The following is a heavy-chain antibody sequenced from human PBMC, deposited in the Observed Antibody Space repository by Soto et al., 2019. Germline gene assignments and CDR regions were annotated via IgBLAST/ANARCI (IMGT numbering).Heavy chain of an antibody. V-gene: IGHV1-24*01. CDR3: ATAPLFDERSYYYYYYMDV. Sequence: ASVKVSCKVSGYTLTEFSMHWVRQATGKGLEWMGGFDPEDGETIYAQKFQGRVTMTEDTSTDTAYMELSSLRSEDTAVYYCATAPLFDERSYYYYYYMDVWGKGTTVTVSS. D-gene: IGHD2-21*01. CDR2: FDPEDGET. CDR1: GYTLTEFS. J-gene: IGHJ6*03.